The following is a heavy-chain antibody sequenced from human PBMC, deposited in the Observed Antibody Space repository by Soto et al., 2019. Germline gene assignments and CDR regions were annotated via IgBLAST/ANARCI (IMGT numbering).Heavy chain of an antibody. D-gene: IGHD3-16*01. CDR1: GFTFSNYW. J-gene: IGHJ5*02. V-gene: IGHV3-7*01. Sequence: GGSLRLSCAASGFTFSNYWMSWVRQAPGKGLEWVATIRQDGNEKYYVDSVKGRVTISRDNTKNSLFLQMNNLRAEDTAVSNCASDSLSNMIPFHPWGQGTLVTVSS. CDR2: IRQDGNEK. CDR3: ASDSLSNMIPFHP.